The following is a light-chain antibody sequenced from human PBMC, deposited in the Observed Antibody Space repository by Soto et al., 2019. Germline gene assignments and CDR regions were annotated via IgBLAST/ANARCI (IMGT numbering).Light chain of an antibody. J-gene: IGKJ1*01. V-gene: IGKV3-20*01. CDR3: QQYSSSPGT. CDR1: QSIRSTY. CDR2: GTS. Sequence: EIVLTQSPGTLSLSPGERATLSCRASQSIRSTYLAWYQQKPGQAPRLLIYGTSSRATGIPDRFSGGGSGTDFTLTISRLEPEDFAVYYCQQYSSSPGTFGQGTKVEVK.